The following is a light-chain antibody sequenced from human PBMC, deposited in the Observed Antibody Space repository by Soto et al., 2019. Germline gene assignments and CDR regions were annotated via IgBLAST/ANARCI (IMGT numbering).Light chain of an antibody. V-gene: IGLV1-40*01. Sequence: QSVLTQPPSVSGAPGQRVTISCTGSSSNIGAGYDVHWYQQLPGTAPKLLIYGNSNRPSGVPDRFSGSKSGTSASLAITGLQAEGEADYYCQSYDNSLGGSVFGGGTKLTVL. CDR1: SSNIGAGYD. CDR2: GNS. CDR3: QSYDNSLGGSV. J-gene: IGLJ3*02.